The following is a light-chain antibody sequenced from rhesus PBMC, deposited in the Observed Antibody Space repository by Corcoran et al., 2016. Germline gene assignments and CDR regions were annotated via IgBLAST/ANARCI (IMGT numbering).Light chain of an antibody. J-gene: IGKJ4*01. CDR3: LQDYTTPLT. V-gene: IGKV1-94*01. CDR1: QGINKE. CDR2: AAS. Sequence: DIQMTQSPSSLSASVGDRVTVTCRASQGINKELSWYQQKPGKAPTLLCYAASSLQTGVSSRFRGSGSGIDYTRTISSLQPEDFATYYCLQDYTTPLTFGGGTKVEIK.